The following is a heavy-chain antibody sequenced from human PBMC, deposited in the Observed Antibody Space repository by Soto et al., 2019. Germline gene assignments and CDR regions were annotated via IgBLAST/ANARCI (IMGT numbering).Heavy chain of an antibody. CDR3: TTDRSHYDFWSGYYIYYYGMDV. CDR1: GFTFSNAW. D-gene: IGHD3-3*01. V-gene: IGHV3-15*01. Sequence: PGGSLRLSCAASGFTFSNAWMSWVRQAPGKGLEWVGRIKSKTDGGTTDYAAPVKGRFTISRDDSKNTLYLQMNSLKTEDTAVYYCTTDRSHYDFWSGYYIYYYGMDVWGQGTTVTVPS. CDR2: IKSKTDGGTT. J-gene: IGHJ6*02.